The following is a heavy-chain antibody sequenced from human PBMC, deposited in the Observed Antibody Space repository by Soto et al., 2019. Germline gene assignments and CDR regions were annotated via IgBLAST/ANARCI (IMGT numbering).Heavy chain of an antibody. CDR2: IIPIFGTA. CDR3: ARDGAHCSGGSCYWGYYGMDV. V-gene: IGHV1-69*12. D-gene: IGHD2-15*01. Sequence: QVQLVQSGAEVKKPGSSVKVSCKASGGTFSSYAISWVRQAPGQGLEWMGGIIPIFGTANYAQKFQGRVTITADESTSTAYMELSRLRSEDTAVYYCARDGAHCSGGSCYWGYYGMDVWGQGTTVTVSS. CDR1: GGTFSSYA. J-gene: IGHJ6*02.